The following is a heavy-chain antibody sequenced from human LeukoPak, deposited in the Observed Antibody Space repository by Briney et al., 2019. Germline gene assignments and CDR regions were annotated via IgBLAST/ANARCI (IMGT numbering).Heavy chain of an antibody. CDR3: ASSRDGYNPFDY. J-gene: IGHJ4*02. CDR2: IIPIFGTA. D-gene: IGHD5-24*01. V-gene: IGHV1-69*05. CDR1: GGTFSSYA. Sequence: ASVKVSCKASGGTFSSYAISWVRQALGQGLEWMGGIIPIFGTANYAQKFQGRVTITTDESTSTAYMELSSLRSEDTAVYYCASSRDGYNPFDYWGQGTLVTVSS.